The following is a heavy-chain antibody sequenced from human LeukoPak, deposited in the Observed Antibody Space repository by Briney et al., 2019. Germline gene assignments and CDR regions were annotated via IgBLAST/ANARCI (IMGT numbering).Heavy chain of an antibody. CDR1: GYSISSGYY. CDR2: IYHSGST. J-gene: IGHJ4*02. D-gene: IGHD2-2*01. CDR3: ARLVYCSSTSCYPGGFDY. V-gene: IGHV4-38-2*02. Sequence: SETLSLTCTVSGYSISSGYYWGWIRQPPGKGLEWIGSIYHSGSTYYNPSLKSRVTISVDTSKNQFSLKLSSVTAADTAVYYCARLVYCSSTSCYPGGFDYWGQGTLVTVSS.